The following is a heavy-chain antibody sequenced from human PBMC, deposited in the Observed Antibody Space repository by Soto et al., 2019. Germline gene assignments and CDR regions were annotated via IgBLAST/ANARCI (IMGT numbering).Heavy chain of an antibody. V-gene: IGHV3-30-3*01. CDR1: GFTFSSYA. D-gene: IGHD6-13*01. CDR3: ARVRSSSWYRDYYYGMDV. Sequence: LRLSCAASGFTFSSYAMHWVRQAPGKGLEWVAVISYDGSNKYYADSVKGRFTISRDNSKNTLYLQMNSLRAEDTAVYYCARVRSSSWYRDYYYGMDVWGQGTTVTVSS. CDR2: ISYDGSNK. J-gene: IGHJ6*02.